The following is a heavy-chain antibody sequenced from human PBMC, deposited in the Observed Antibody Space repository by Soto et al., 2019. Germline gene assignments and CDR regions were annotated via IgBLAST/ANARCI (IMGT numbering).Heavy chain of an antibody. Sequence: QVQLQESGPGLVKPSETLSLTCTVSGGSVSSCSYQWSWIRQSPGKGLEWIGYVNFSGSTKYNPSLKSRVTISVDTSKNQFSLKLTSVTAADTALYFCARLQFYDFWSGSDPMDVWGQGTTVTVSS. CDR1: GGSVSSCSYQ. D-gene: IGHD3-3*01. CDR2: VNFSGST. CDR3: ARLQFYDFWSGSDPMDV. J-gene: IGHJ6*02. V-gene: IGHV4-61*01.